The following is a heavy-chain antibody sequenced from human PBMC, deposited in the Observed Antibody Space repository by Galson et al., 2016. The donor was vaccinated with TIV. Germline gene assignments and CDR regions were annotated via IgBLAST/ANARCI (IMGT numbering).Heavy chain of an antibody. CDR3: ARSPHSAYGTFSDY. Sequence: SVKVSCKASGGTFSNYALSWVRQAPGQGLEWMGRIIPILGMTNYAQRFQGRVTNTADRSATTAYMELNSLRSEDTAVYYCARSPHSAYGTFSDYWGQGTLVTVSS. CDR2: IIPILGMT. J-gene: IGHJ4*02. CDR1: GGTFSNYA. D-gene: IGHD5-12*01. V-gene: IGHV1-69*04.